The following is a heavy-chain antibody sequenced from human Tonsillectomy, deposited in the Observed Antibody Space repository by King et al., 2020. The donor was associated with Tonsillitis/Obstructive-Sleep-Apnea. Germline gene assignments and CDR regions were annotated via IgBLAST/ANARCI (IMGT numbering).Heavy chain of an antibody. CDR1: GFTVSSNY. V-gene: IGHV3-66*01. CDR2: IYSGGST. J-gene: IGHJ4*02. Sequence: VQLVESGGGLVQPGGSLRLSCAASGFTVSSNYMSWVRQAPGKGLEWVSVIYSGGSTYYADSVKGRFTISRDNSKNTLYLQMNSLRAEDTAVYYCARDPVGQWHYVDYWGQGTLVTVSS. CDR3: ARDPVGQWHYVDY. D-gene: IGHD6-19*01.